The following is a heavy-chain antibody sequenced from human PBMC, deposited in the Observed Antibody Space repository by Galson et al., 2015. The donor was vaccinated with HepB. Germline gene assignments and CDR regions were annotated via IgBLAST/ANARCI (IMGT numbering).Heavy chain of an antibody. V-gene: IGHV3-30-3*01. CDR1: GFTFSSYA. Sequence: SLRLSCAASGFTFSSYAMHWVRQAPGKGLEWVAVISYDGSNKYYADSVKGRFTISRDNSKNTLYLQMNSLRAEDTAVYYCARGRSNSQGVVVTATDYWGQGTLVTVSS. D-gene: IGHD2-21*02. CDR2: ISYDGSNK. J-gene: IGHJ4*02. CDR3: ARGRSNSQGVVVTATDY.